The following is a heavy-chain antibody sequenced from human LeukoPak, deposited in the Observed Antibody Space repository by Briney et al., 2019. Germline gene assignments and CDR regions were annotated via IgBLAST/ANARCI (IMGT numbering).Heavy chain of an antibody. CDR2: ISYDGSNK. D-gene: IGHD1-20*01. V-gene: IGHV3-30-3*01. Sequence: GGSLRLSCAASGFTFSSYAMHWVRQAPGKGLEWVAVISYDGSNKYYADSVKGRFTISRDNSKNTLHLQMNSLRAEDTAVYYCARGEVVTGTTWNYWGQGTLVTVSS. J-gene: IGHJ4*02. CDR1: GFTFSSYA. CDR3: ARGEVVTGTTWNY.